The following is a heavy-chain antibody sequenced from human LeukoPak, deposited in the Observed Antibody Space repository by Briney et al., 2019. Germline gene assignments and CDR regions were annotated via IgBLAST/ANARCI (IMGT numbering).Heavy chain of an antibody. CDR1: GGSIISHY. V-gene: IGHV4-59*11. CDR2: IYDSGST. J-gene: IGHJ5*02. CDR3: ARMRDWFDP. Sequence: SETLSLTCTVSGGSIISHYWSWVREPPGKGLEGIGYIYDSGSTNFNPSLKRRVTISVETSKKQFSLKLASVTAADTAVYYCARMRDWFDPWGQGTLVTVSS.